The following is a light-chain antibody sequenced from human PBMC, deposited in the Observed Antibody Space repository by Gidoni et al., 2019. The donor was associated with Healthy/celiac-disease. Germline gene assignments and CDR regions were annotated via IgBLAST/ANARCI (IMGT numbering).Light chain of an antibody. J-gene: IGKJ1*01. CDR1: QSVSSN. V-gene: IGKV3-15*01. CDR2: GAS. CDR3: QQYNNWRWT. Sequence: EIVMTQSPATLSVSPGDRATRSCRASQSVSSNLAWYQQKPGQAPRLHIYGASTRATGIPASFSGSGSGTEFTLTISSLQSEDFAFYYCQQYNNWRWTFGQGTKVEIK.